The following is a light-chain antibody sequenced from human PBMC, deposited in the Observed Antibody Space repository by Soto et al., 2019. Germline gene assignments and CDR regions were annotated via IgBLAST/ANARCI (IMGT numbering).Light chain of an antibody. CDR3: QSLDSSLTGLI. J-gene: IGLJ2*01. V-gene: IGLV1-40*01. CDR1: NSNIGAGSG. CDR2: ANT. Sequence: QSVLTQPPSVTGAPGQRVTISCTGNNSNIGAGSGVNWYQQFPDKAPKLIIYANTHRPSGVPDRFSGSTSATSASLAITGLQTQDEADYYCQSLDSSLTGLIFGGGTQLTVL.